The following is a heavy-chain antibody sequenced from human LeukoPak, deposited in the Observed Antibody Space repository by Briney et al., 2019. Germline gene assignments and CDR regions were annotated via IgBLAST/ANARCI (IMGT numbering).Heavy chain of an antibody. J-gene: IGHJ4*02. V-gene: IGHV4-59*01. CDR2: TYYSGST. Sequence: SETLSLTCTVSGGSISSYYWSWIRQPPGKGLEWIGYTYYSGSTNYNPSLKSRVTISVDTSKNQFSLKLSSVTAADTAVYYCARVGGYEGGYWGQGTLVTVSS. CDR3: ARVGGYEGGY. CDR1: GGSISSYY. D-gene: IGHD5-12*01.